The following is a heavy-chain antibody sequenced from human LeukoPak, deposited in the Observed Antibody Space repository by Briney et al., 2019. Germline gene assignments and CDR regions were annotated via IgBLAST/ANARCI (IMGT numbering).Heavy chain of an antibody. CDR1: GFTFSSYA. CDR2: VSASGGGT. D-gene: IGHD2-2*01. J-gene: IGHJ5*02. CDR3: ARGKYCSSASCYFMDYWFDP. Sequence: GGSLRLSCAASGFTFSSYAMSWVRQAPGKGLEWVSTVSASGGGTYYADSVKGRFTISRDNSKNTLYLQMNGLRAEDTAVYYCARGKYCSSASCYFMDYWFDPCGQGTLVTVSS. V-gene: IGHV3-23*01.